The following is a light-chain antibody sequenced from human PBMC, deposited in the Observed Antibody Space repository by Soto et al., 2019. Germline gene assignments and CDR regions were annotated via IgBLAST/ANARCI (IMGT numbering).Light chain of an antibody. CDR3: QQYNTYWT. CDR2: DAS. V-gene: IGKV1-5*01. Sequence: DIQMTHSPTTLAASVGGRCSITCRASQSISSWLAWYQQKPGKAPKLLIYDASSLESGVPSRLSGSGSGTEFTLTISSMQPDDFATYYCQQYNTYWTFGHGTRLEIK. CDR1: QSISSW. J-gene: IGKJ5*01.